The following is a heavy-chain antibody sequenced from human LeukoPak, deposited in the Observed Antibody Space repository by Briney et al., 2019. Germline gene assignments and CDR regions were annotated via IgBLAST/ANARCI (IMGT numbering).Heavy chain of an antibody. J-gene: IGHJ4*02. V-gene: IGHV4-34*01. CDR2: INHSGST. CDR3: AREGEYYGSGSYCDY. CDR1: GGSFSGYY. Sequence: PSETLSLTCAVYGGSFSGYYWSWIRQPPGKGLEWIGEINHSGSTNYNPSLKSRVTISVDTSKNQFSLRLTSVTAADTAVYYCAREGEYYGSGSYCDYWGQGTLDTVSS. D-gene: IGHD3-10*01.